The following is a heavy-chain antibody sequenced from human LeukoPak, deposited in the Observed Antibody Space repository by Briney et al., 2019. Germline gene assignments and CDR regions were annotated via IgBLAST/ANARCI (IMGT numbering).Heavy chain of an antibody. D-gene: IGHD3-22*01. CDR3: ARGSNYYDSRGYYGAPPEYFQY. J-gene: IGHJ1*01. CDR2: INHSGSP. V-gene: IGHV4-34*01. CDR1: GGSFSGYY. Sequence: SETLSLTCAVYGGSFSGYYWSWIRQPPGQGLEWSGEINHSGSPNYNPSLKSRVTISVDTSKNQLSLKLSSVTAADTAVYYCARGSNYYDSRGYYGAPPEYFQYWGQGTLVTVSS.